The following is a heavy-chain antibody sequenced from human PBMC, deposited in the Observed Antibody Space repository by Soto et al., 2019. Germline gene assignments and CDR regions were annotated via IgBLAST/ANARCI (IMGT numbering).Heavy chain of an antibody. CDR1: GGSISSGGYY. J-gene: IGHJ5*01. CDR2: IYYSGST. V-gene: IGHV4-31*03. D-gene: IGHD2-2*01. Sequence: SETLSLTCTVSGGSISSGGYYWSWIRQHPGKGLEWIGYIYYSGSTYYNPSLKSRVTISVDTSKNQFSLKLSSVTAADTAVYYCARVPGYRSSTSCPKARNWFDPWGQGTLVTVSS. CDR3: ARVPGYRSSTSCPKARNWFDP.